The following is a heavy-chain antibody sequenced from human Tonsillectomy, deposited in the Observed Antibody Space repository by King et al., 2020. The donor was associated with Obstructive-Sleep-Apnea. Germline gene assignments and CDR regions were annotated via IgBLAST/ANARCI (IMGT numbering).Heavy chain of an antibody. CDR1: RFTFSRYG. V-gene: IGHV3-33*05. J-gene: IGHJ6*02. Sequence: VQLVESGGGVVQPGRSLRLSCAASRFTFSRYGMHWVRQAPGKGLEWVAFILFDGSNKYYRESVKGRFTISRDDSKNTLYLQMNSLREEDTAVYYCARDNYYYGLDVWGQGTSVTVSS. CDR2: ILFDGSNK. CDR3: ARDNYYYGLDV.